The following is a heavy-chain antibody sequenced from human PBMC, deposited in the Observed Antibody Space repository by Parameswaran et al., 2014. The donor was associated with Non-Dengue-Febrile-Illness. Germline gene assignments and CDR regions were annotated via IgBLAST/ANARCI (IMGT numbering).Heavy chain of an antibody. Sequence: WVRQAPGQRLEWMGWINAGNGNTKYSQKLQGRVTITRDTSASTAYMELSSLRSEDTAVYYCARASHPNIYCTSTSCYSLPFDYWGQGTLVTVSS. J-gene: IGHJ4*02. CDR2: INAGNGNT. D-gene: IGHD2-2*01. CDR3: ARASHPNIYCTSTSCYSLPFDY. V-gene: IGHV1-3*01.